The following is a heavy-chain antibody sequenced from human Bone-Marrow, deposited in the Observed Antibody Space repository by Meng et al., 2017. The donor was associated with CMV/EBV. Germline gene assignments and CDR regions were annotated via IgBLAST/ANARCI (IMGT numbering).Heavy chain of an antibody. CDR1: GGSFSGYY. D-gene: IGHD3-3*01. V-gene: IGHV4-34*01. Sequence: SETLSLTCAAYGGSFSGYYWSWIRQPPGKGLEWIVEINHSGSTNYNPSLKSRVTISVDTSKNQFSLKLISVTATDTAVYYCARCPSRITIFVYYYGMDVWGQGTTVTVSS. CDR2: INHSGST. J-gene: IGHJ6*02. CDR3: ARCPSRITIFVYYYGMDV.